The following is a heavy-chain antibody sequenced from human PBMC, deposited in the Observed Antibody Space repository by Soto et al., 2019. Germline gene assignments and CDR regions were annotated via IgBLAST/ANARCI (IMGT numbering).Heavy chain of an antibody. CDR1: GGSTSPYY. CDR3: ARGRPWELYDY. D-gene: IGHD1-7*01. J-gene: IGHJ4*02. CDR2: IDYSGGA. Sequence: QVQLQESGPGLVKASETLSLTCTVSGGSTSPYYWSWLRQPPGKGLEWIGFIDYSGGARYNPSLKSRVTMSLDTSENQISLKLSSTTAADTAVYFCARGRPWELYDYWGQGTLVTVSS. V-gene: IGHV4-59*01.